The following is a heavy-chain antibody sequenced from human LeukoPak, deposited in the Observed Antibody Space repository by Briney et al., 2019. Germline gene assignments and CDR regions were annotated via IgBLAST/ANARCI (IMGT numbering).Heavy chain of an antibody. Sequence: GGSLRLSCAASGFPFSSHALAWVRQAPGKGLEWVASISSVSAAIYYADSVKGRFTISRDNSKKSLYLQMNSLRAEDTDVYFSTKWVRTVGSLDYWGQGALFTVSS. CDR3: TKWVRTVGSLDY. CDR2: ISSVSAAI. CDR1: GFPFSSHA. D-gene: IGHD1-26*01. V-gene: IGHV3-48*04. J-gene: IGHJ4*02.